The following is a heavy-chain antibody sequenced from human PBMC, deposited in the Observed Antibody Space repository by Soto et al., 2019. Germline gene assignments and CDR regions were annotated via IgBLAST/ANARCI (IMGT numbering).Heavy chain of an antibody. CDR3: ARVRKPGHYYGMDV. D-gene: IGHD4-17*01. CDR2: INPNSGGT. CDR1: GYTFTGYY. Sequence: ASVKVSCKASGYTFTGYYMHWVRQPPGQGLEWMGWINPNSGGTNYAQKFQGWVTMTRDTSISTAYMELSRLRSDDTAVYYCARVRKPGHYYGMDVWGQGTTVTGSS. V-gene: IGHV1-2*04. J-gene: IGHJ6*02.